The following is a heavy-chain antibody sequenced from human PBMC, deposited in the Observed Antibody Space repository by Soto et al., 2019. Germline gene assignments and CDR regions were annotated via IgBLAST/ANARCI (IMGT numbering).Heavy chain of an antibody. Sequence: ASVKVSCKASGYTFTSYPMHWVRQAPGQRLEWMGWINAGNGNIKYSQKFQGRVTLTTDTSASIAYMELRSLRSDDTAVYYCARSGLYYDFWSGPTQSYYYYMDVWGKGTTVTVSS. D-gene: IGHD3-3*01. V-gene: IGHV1-3*01. CDR1: GYTFTSYP. CDR3: ARSGLYYDFWSGPTQSYYYYMDV. J-gene: IGHJ6*03. CDR2: INAGNGNI.